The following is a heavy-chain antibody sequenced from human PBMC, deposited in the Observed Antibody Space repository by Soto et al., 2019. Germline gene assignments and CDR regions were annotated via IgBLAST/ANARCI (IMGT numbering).Heavy chain of an antibody. V-gene: IGHV3-21*01. CDR2: ISGSSYFI. CDR3: ARGPLAGSPGWYHAFDI. J-gene: IGHJ3*02. D-gene: IGHD6-19*01. Sequence: EVQLVESGGGLVKPGGSLRLSCVASGFTSNKYNMNWVRQAPGKGLEWVSSISGSSYFIYYPDSVRGRFTISRDSAKNSLYLQMNSLRAEDTAVYYCARGPLAGSPGWYHAFDIWGQGTTVTVSS. CDR1: GFTSNKYN.